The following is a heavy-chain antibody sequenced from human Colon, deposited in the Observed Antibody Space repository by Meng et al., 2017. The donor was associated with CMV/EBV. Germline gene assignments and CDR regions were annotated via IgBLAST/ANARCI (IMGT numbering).Heavy chain of an antibody. V-gene: IGHV4-59*13. CDR2: IYNTGSV. J-gene: IGHJ4*02. Sequence: SETLSLTCIVSGGSISTYYWTWIRQSAGEGLEWIGNIYNTGSVKYNPSLKSRLTISVDTAKNQFSLKLSSVTAADTAIYFCARADPSIAMYYFDYWGPGTLVTVSS. CDR1: GGSISTYY. D-gene: IGHD3-16*01. CDR3: ARADPSIAMYYFDY.